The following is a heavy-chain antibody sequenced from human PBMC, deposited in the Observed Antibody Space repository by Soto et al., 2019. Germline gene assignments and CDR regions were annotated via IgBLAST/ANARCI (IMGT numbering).Heavy chain of an antibody. CDR3: ARGREFDS. Sequence: SETLSLTCAVSGGSLTSGTYSWNWIRQPPGKGLEWIGYIFASGTTYYNPSLKSRVSISIDVSKNQFSLNLRSLTAADTAVYYCARGREFDSWGQGTLVTVSS. J-gene: IGHJ4*02. V-gene: IGHV4-30-2*01. CDR1: GGSLTSGTYS. CDR2: IFASGTT.